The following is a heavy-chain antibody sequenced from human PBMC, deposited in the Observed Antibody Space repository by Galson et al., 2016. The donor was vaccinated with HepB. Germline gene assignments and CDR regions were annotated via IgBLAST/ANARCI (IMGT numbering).Heavy chain of an antibody. D-gene: IGHD1-26*01. CDR3: ARDLRLLGDYDPSLHQGPIGLPPGTLLQEHL. CDR2: INTNTANP. CDR1: GYTFSTYA. Sequence: SVKVSCKASGYTFSTYAMNCVRQAPGEGLEWTGWINTNTANPTYAQGFTGRFVFSLDTSVSTAYLQICSLMAEDTAVYYCARDLRLLGDYDPSLHQGPIGLPPGTLLQEHLWG. V-gene: IGHV7-4-1*01. J-gene: IGHJ6*01.